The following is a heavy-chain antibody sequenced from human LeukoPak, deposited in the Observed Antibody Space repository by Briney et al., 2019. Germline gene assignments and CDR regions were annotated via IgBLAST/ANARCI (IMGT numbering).Heavy chain of an antibody. J-gene: IGHJ4*02. D-gene: IGHD6-13*01. CDR2: IKQDGSEK. CDR3: ARVSTSSSWYFLDY. Sequence: GGSLRLSCAASGFTFSSYWMSWVRQAPGKGLEWVANIKQDGSEKYYVDSVKGRFTISRDNAKNSLYLQMNSLRAEDTAVYYCARVSTSSSWYFLDYWGQGTLVTVSS. CDR1: GFTFSSYW. V-gene: IGHV3-7*01.